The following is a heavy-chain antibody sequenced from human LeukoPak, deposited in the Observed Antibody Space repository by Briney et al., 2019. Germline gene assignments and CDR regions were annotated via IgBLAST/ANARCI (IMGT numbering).Heavy chain of an antibody. CDR3: ARLTPDYYDIDLDLHYYYMDV. CDR2: IYPGDSDT. D-gene: IGHD3-22*01. V-gene: IGHV5-51*01. J-gene: IGHJ6*03. Sequence: GESLKISCKGSGYSFTSYWIGWVRQMPGKGLEWMGIIYPGDSDTRYSPSLQGQVTISADKSISTAYLQWSSLKASDTAMYYRARLTPDYYDIDLDLHYYYMDVWGKGTTVTISS. CDR1: GYSFTSYW.